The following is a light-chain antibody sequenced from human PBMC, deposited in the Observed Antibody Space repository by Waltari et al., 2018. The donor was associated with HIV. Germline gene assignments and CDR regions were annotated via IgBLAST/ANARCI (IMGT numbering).Light chain of an antibody. CDR3: QSYDRSLSAWV. CDR2: GNS. Sequence: QSVLAQPPSVSGAPGQRVTISCTGSSSDIGAVNRVYWYQHLPGTAPKLLIYGNSTRPSGVPNRFSGSKSATSASLAITGLQAEDEADYYCQSYDRSLSAWVFGGGTRLNVL. J-gene: IGLJ3*02. V-gene: IGLV1-40*01. CDR1: SSDIGAVNR.